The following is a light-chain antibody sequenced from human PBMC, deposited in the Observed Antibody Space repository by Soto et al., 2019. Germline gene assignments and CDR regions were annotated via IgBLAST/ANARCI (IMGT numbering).Light chain of an antibody. CDR1: NDDVGGYES. J-gene: IGLJ1*01. CDR2: DVT. V-gene: IGLV2-14*03. CDR3: SSYTSNSLYV. Sequence: QSALTQPASVSGSPGQSITMSCTGTNDDVGGYESVSWYQHHPGRAPKLMIYDVTNQPSGVSGRFSGSKFGNTASLTISGLQAEDEADYYCSSYTSNSLYVFGTGTKVTVL.